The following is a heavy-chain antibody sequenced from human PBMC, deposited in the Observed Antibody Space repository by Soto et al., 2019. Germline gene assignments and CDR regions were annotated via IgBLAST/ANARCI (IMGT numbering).Heavy chain of an antibody. J-gene: IGHJ5*02. D-gene: IGHD6-6*01. CDR3: ARGALGFDP. CDR1: GFTFSRYD. Sequence: EVQVVESGGGLVQPGGSLRLSCAASGFTFSRYDMHWVRQATGGGLEWVSGIGTSGDTYYAGSVKGRFTISRENAKNSVYLQMNSLRAGDTAVYYCARGALGFDPWGQGTLVAVSS. V-gene: IGHV3-13*04. CDR2: IGTSGDT.